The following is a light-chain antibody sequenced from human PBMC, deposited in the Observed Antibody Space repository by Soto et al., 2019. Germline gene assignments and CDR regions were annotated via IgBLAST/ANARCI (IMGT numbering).Light chain of an antibody. CDR3: QQYGNSPRFT. V-gene: IGKV3-20*01. J-gene: IGKJ3*01. Sequence: EIVLTQSPGTLSLSPGERATLACRASQSVRSSYLAWYQQKPGQAPRLLLYGTSTRATGIADRFSGSGSGTNFSLTISRLEPEDFAVYYCQQYGNSPRFTFRPGTKVDIK. CDR2: GTS. CDR1: QSVRSSY.